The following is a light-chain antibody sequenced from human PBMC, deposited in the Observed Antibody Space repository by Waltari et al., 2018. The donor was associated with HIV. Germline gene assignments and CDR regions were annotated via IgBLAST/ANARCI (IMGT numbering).Light chain of an antibody. J-gene: IGLJ2*01. CDR3: CSYAGSYTWL. Sequence: QSALTQPRSVSGSPGQSVTISCIGTNSAVGGYNYVHWYRQHPGEAPKLIIYDVTKRPSGVPDRFSGAKSVNTASLTVSGLQADDEAEYYCCSYAGSYTWLFGGGTKLTVL. CDR2: DVT. CDR1: NSAVGGYNY. V-gene: IGLV2-11*01.